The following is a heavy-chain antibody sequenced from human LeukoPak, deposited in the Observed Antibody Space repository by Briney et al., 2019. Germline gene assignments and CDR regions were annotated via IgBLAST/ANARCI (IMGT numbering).Heavy chain of an antibody. CDR1: EYTFNDYY. CDR2: INPNTGGT. CDR3: ARAKANWGSGDY. D-gene: IGHD7-27*01. J-gene: IGHJ4*02. V-gene: IGHV1-2*02. Sequence: ASVKVSCKASEYTFNDYYVHWVRQAPGQGLEWMGWINPNTGGTNYAQKFQGRVTMTRDTSISTGYMDLRGLRSDDTAVYYCARAKANWGSGDYWGQGTLVTVSS.